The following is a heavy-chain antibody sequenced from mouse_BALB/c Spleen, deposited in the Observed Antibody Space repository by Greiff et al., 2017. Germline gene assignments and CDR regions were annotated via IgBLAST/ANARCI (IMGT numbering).Heavy chain of an antibody. CDR2: ISSGGST. CDR1: GFTFSSYA. J-gene: IGHJ4*01. CDR3: ARVGFDYAMDY. Sequence: EVMLVESGGGLVKPGGSLKLSCAASGFTFSSYAMSWVRQTPEKRLEWVASISSGGSTYYPDSVKGRFTISRDNARNILYLQMSSLRSEDTAMYYCARVGFDYAMDYWGQGTSVTVSS. V-gene: IGHV5-6-5*01.